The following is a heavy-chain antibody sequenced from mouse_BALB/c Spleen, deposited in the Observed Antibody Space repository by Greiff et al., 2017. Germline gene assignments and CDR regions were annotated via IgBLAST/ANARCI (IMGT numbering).Heavy chain of an antibody. Sequence: EVKLQESGPGLVKPSQSLSLTCSVTGYSITSGYYWNWIRQFPGNKLEWMGYISYDGSNNYNPSLKNRISITRDTSKNQFFLKLNSVTTEDTATYYCARRGGNYYFDYWGQGTTLTVSS. CDR1: GYSITSGYY. J-gene: IGHJ2*01. CDR2: ISYDGSN. D-gene: IGHD2-1*01. V-gene: IGHV3-6*02. CDR3: ARRGGNYYFDY.